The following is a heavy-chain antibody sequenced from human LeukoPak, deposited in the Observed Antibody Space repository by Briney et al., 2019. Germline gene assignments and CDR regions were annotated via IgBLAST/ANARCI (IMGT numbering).Heavy chain of an antibody. D-gene: IGHD2-2*01. J-gene: IGHJ4*02. CDR1: GGSISSSSYY. CDR3: ARHSISDIVVVPASYFDY. Sequence: SETLSLTCTVSGGSISSSSYYWGWIRQPPGKGLEWIGSIYYSGSTYYNPSLKSRVTLSVATSKTQFSLKLSSVTAADTAVYYCARHSISDIVVVPASYFDYWGQGTLVTVSS. CDR2: IYYSGST. V-gene: IGHV4-39*01.